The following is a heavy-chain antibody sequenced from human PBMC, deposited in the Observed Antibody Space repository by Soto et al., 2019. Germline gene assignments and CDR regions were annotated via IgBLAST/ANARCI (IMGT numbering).Heavy chain of an antibody. J-gene: IGHJ4*02. V-gene: IGHV1-8*01. CDR3: ARFHYCSSTSCYKGGYYFDY. D-gene: IGHD2-2*02. CDR1: GYTFTSYD. Sequence: ASVKVSCKASGYTFTSYDINWVRQATGQGLEWMGGMNPNSGNTGYAQKFQGRVTMTRNTSISTAYMELSSLRSEDTAVYYCARFHYCSSTSCYKGGYYFDYWGQGTLVTVSS. CDR2: MNPNSGNT.